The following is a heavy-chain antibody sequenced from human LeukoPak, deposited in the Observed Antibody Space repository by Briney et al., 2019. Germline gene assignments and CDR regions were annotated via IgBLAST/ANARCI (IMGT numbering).Heavy chain of an antibody. CDR2: IYYTGST. V-gene: IGHV4-59*01. D-gene: IGHD3-22*01. Sequence: SETLSLICTVSGGSINDFYWTWVRQSPGKGLEWMGYIYYTGSTNYTPSLKGRVTISVDTSKSQTSLNLTSVNAADTAVYYCARDQGRSGYYFYYWGQGTLVTVSS. J-gene: IGHJ4*02. CDR1: GGSINDFY. CDR3: ARDQGRSGYYFYY.